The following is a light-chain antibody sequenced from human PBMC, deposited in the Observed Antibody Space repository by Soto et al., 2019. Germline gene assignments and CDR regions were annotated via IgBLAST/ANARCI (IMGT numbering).Light chain of an antibody. V-gene: IGLV1-47*02. Sequence: QSVLTQPPSASGTPGQRATVSCYESNSNIGTNDVCWYQQVPGAAPKLLIYSNNQRLSGVPDRFSGSKSGTSASLAISGLRSEDEADYYCAAWDGSLSGVIFGGGTKLTVL. CDR1: NSNIGTND. CDR3: AAWDGSLSGVI. J-gene: IGLJ2*01. CDR2: SNN.